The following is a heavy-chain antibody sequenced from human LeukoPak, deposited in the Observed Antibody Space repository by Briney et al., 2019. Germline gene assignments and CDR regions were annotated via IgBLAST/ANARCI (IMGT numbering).Heavy chain of an antibody. Sequence: GASVKVSCKVSGYTLTELSMHWVRQAPGKGLEWMGGFDPEDGETIYAQKFQGRVTMTEDTSTDTAYMELSSLRSEDTAVYYCARLFWSGQNANFDYWGQGTLVTVSS. CDR1: GYTLTELS. J-gene: IGHJ4*02. CDR3: ARLFWSGQNANFDY. D-gene: IGHD3-3*01. CDR2: FDPEDGET. V-gene: IGHV1-24*01.